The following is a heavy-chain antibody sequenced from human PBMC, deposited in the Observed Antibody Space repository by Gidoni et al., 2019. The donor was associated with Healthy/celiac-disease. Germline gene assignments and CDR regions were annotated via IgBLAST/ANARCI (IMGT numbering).Heavy chain of an antibody. V-gene: IGHV4-39*07. D-gene: IGHD3-3*01. CDR1: GCSLSRSSYY. Sequence: QLQLQDPGPALLNPSGTLSLTCTVPGCSLSRSSYYWGWIRQPPGKGLEWIGSIYYSGGTYYNPSLKSRVTISVDTSKNQFSLKLSSVTAADTAVYYCARDRVRITIFGVDTYGMDVWGQGTTVTVSS. CDR2: IYYSGGT. J-gene: IGHJ6*02. CDR3: ARDRVRITIFGVDTYGMDV.